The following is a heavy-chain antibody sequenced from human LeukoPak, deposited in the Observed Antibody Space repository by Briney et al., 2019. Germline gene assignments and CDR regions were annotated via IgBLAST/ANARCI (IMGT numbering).Heavy chain of an antibody. CDR1: GGTFSSYA. V-gene: IGHV1-69*01. Sequence: SVKVSCKAPGGTFSSYAISWVRQAPGQGLEWMGGIIPIFGTANYAQKFQGRVTITADESTSTAYMELSSLRSEDTAVYYCARRTYYYDSSLDYWGQGTLVTVSS. CDR2: IIPIFGTA. D-gene: IGHD3-22*01. J-gene: IGHJ4*02. CDR3: ARRTYYYDSSLDY.